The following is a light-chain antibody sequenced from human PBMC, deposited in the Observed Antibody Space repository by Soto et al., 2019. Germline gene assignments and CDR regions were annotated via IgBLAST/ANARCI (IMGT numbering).Light chain of an antibody. Sequence: EIVMTQSPATLSVSPGERASLSCRASQSVSSNLAWYQQKPGQAPRLLIYGASTRATGIPARFSGSGSGTEFTLTISSLQSEDFAVYYCQQSNNSSTTFGKGTKV. J-gene: IGKJ1*01. V-gene: IGKV3-15*01. CDR1: QSVSSN. CDR3: QQSNNSSTT. CDR2: GAS.